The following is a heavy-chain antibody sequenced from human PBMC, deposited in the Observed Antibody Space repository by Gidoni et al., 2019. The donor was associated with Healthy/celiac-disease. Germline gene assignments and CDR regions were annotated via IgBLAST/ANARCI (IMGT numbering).Heavy chain of an antibody. D-gene: IGHD6-13*01. CDR1: GFTFSSYS. V-gene: IGHV3-21*01. CDR3: ARDVSLGYSSSWYVDY. J-gene: IGHJ4*02. Sequence: EVQLVESGGGLVKPGGSLRLSCAASGFTFSSYSMNGVRQAPGKGLEWVSAISSSSSYIYYADSVKGRFNISRDNAKNSLYLKMNSLRAEDTAVYYCARDVSLGYSSSWYVDYWGQGTLVTVSS. CDR2: ISSSSSYI.